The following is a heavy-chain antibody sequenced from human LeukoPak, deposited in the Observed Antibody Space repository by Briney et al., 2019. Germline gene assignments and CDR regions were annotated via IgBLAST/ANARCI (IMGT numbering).Heavy chain of an antibody. CDR1: GGSLRGDNFP. J-gene: IGHJ5*02. D-gene: IGHD4-17*01. CDR3: ARGPQKPYNAYGDSFDP. V-gene: IGHV4-30-2*01. CDR2: TYTSGSS. Sequence: TLSLTRAVSGGSLRGDNFPWSWVRQPPGRGLEWISYTYTSGSSYYMPSHRSQATISIDTSKNQFSLHLPSVTAADTAVYYCARGPQKPYNAYGDSFDPWGQGILVIVSS.